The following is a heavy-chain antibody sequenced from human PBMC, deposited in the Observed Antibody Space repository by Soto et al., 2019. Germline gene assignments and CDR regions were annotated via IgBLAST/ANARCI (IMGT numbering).Heavy chain of an antibody. CDR2: IPQEGSDG. J-gene: IGHJ4*02. D-gene: IGHD6-13*01. V-gene: IGHV3-7*03. CDR1: GFTLSMYS. Sequence: GGSLRLSCAVSGFTLSMYSMTWVRQAPGKGLEWVAKIPQEGSDGHYVDSVKGRFTISRDNAKNSVYLQMNSLRAEDTAVYYCAKLLAAAGTGHWGQGTLVTVSS. CDR3: AKLLAAAGTGH.